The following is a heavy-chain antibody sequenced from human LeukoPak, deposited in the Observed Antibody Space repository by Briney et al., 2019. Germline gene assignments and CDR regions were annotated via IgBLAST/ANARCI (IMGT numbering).Heavy chain of an antibody. D-gene: IGHD3-10*01. V-gene: IGHV3-23*01. CDR3: AKERTLLWFGEFNDAFDI. Sequence: PGGSLRLSCAASGFTFSSYAMIWVRQAPGKGLEWVSKISGSGGSTYYADSVKGRFTISRDNSKNTLYLQMNSLRAEDTAVYYCAKERTLLWFGEFNDAFDIWGQGTMVTVSS. CDR2: ISGSGGST. J-gene: IGHJ3*02. CDR1: GFTFSSYA.